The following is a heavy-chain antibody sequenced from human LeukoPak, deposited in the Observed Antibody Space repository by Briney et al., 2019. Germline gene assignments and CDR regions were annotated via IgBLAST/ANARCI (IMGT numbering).Heavy chain of an antibody. CDR3: ARALIGYYFDY. CDR1: EFSFNTYT. CDR2: VSNSGDYI. V-gene: IGHV3-21*06. J-gene: IGHJ4*02. D-gene: IGHD2-8*01. Sequence: GGSLRLSCAASEFSFNTYTMNWVRQAPGKGLEWVSSVSNSGDYIHCADSVKGRFTISRDNSKNSLYLQMNSLRAEDTAVYYCARALIGYYFDYWGQGTLVTVSS.